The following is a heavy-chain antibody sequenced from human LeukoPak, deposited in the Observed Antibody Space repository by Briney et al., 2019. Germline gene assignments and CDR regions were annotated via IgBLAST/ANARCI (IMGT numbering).Heavy chain of an antibody. CDR2: ISGSGGST. J-gene: IGHJ4*02. D-gene: IGHD1-7*01. CDR3: ANSNYARTFDY. CDR1: GFTFSSYA. V-gene: IGHV3-23*01. Sequence: GGSPRLSCAASGFTFSSYAMSWVRQAPGKGLEWVSAISGSGGSTYYADSVKGRFTISRDNSKNTLYLQMNSLRAEDTAVYYCANSNYARTFDYWGQGTLVTVSS.